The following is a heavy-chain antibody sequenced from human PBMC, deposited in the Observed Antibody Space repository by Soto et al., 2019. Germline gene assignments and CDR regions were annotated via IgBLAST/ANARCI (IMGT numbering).Heavy chain of an antibody. J-gene: IGHJ4*02. Sequence: QEQLVESGGGVVQPGRSLRVSCTASGFSVSTSGMHGFRQPPGKGLEWVAVIWYDGSNKHYAYSVNGRFTISRDNSKNTVYLPMISLRAEETAVSYCAAVLRWLNIYYWGQGTLVTVSS. V-gene: IGHV3-33*01. CDR2: IWYDGSNK. CDR1: GFSVSTSG. D-gene: IGHD3-10*01. CDR3: AAVLRWLNIYY.